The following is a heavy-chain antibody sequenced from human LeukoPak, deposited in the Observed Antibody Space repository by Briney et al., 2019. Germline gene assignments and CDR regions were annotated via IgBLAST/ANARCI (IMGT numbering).Heavy chain of an antibody. CDR2: IYPGDSAT. CDR3: ARPLAGDDAFDI. J-gene: IGHJ3*02. CDR1: GYRFINNW. D-gene: IGHD6-19*01. V-gene: IGHV5-51*01. Sequence: PGESLKISCKDSGYRFINNWIGWVRQMPGKGLEWMGIIYPGDSATRYSLSFQGQVTISADKSINTAYLQWSSLKASDTAMYYCARPLAGDDAFDIWGQGTMVTVSS.